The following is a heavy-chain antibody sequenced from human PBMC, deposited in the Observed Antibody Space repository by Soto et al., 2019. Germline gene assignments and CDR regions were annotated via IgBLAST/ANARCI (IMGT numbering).Heavy chain of an antibody. D-gene: IGHD3-22*01. V-gene: IGHV3-23*01. CDR1: GFTFSSYA. CDR3: AKSIYYDSSGYYQTKYYFDY. CDR2: ISGSGGST. J-gene: IGHJ4*02. Sequence: GGSLRLSCAASGFTFSSYAMSWVRQAPGKGLEWVSAISGSGGSTYYADSVKGRFTISRDNSKNTLYLQMNSLRAEDTAVYYCAKSIYYDSSGYYQTKYYFDYWGQGTLVTVSS.